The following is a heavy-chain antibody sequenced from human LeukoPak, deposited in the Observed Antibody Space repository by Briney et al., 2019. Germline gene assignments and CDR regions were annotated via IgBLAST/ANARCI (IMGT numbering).Heavy chain of an antibody. CDR1: GYSISNSNW. CDR2: IYYSGSI. Sequence: PSETLSLTCAVSGYSISNSNWWGWIRQPPGKGLEWIGYIYYSGSIYYNPSLKRRVTMSVDTSKNQFSLKLSSVTAVDTAVYYCARTFKSDLYFDYWGQGTLVTVSS. V-gene: IGHV4-28*05. J-gene: IGHJ4*02. CDR3: ARTFKSDLYFDY.